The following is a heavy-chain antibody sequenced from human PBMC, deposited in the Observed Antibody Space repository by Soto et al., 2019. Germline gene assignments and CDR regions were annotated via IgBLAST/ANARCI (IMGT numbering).Heavy chain of an antibody. V-gene: IGHV3-30-3*01. Sequence: GGSLRLSCAASGFTFTSFAMHWVRQAPGKGLEWVASIPYDGGNKYYADSVKGRFTISRDNSKDTLYLQMNSLRPEDTAVYYCAGRNSGFDPWGQGTLVTVSS. CDR2: IPYDGGNK. CDR1: GFTFTSFA. J-gene: IGHJ5*02. CDR3: AGRNSGFDP.